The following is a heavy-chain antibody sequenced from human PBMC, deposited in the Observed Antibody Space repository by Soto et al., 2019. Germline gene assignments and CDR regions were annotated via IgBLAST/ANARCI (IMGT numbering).Heavy chain of an antibody. J-gene: IGHJ4*02. V-gene: IGHV4-59*01. CDR2: LYNSGIT. Sequence: SETLSLTCSVSGGSISTYYWTWIRQPPGKGLEWIGYLYNSGITNYNPSLKSRLTISVDTSKNQFSLKLTSVTAADTVVYYCARRGVYGSGSFYDQWGQGTLVTVSS. D-gene: IGHD3-10*01. CDR1: GGSISTYY. CDR3: ARRGVYGSGSFYDQ.